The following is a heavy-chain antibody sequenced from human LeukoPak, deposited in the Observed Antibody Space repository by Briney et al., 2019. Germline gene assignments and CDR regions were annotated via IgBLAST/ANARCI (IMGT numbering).Heavy chain of an antibody. J-gene: IGHJ5*02. CDR1: GYSISSGYY. D-gene: IGHD3-3*01. V-gene: IGHV4-38-2*01. CDR3: SRLAYYDFWSGRSNWFDP. CDR2: IYHSGST. Sequence: SETLSLTCAVSGYSISSGYYWGWIRQPPGKGLEWIGSIYHSGSTYYNPSLKSRVTISVDTSKNQFSLKLSSVTAADTAVYYCSRLAYYDFWSGRSNWFDPWGQGTLVTVSS.